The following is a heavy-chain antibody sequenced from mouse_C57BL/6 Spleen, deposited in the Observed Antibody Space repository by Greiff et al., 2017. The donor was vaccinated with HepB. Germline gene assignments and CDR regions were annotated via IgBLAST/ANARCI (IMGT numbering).Heavy chain of an antibody. Sequence: QVQLQQPGAELVRPGSSVKLSCKASGYTFTSYWMDWVKQRPGQGLEWIGNIYPSDSETHYNQKFKDKATLTVDKSSSTAYMQLSSLTSEDSAVYYCARGWVVAPMDYWGQGTSVTVSS. CDR3: ARGWVVAPMDY. J-gene: IGHJ4*01. D-gene: IGHD1-1*01. CDR1: GYTFTSYW. V-gene: IGHV1-61*01. CDR2: IYPSDSET.